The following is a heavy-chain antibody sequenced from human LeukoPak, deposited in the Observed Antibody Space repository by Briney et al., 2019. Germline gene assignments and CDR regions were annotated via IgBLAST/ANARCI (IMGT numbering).Heavy chain of an antibody. CDR2: ISGSGGST. Sequence: GSLRLSCAASGFTFSSYAMSWVRQAPGKGLEWVSAISGSGGSTYYADSVKGRFTISRDNSKNTLYLQMNSLRAEDTAVYYCAKEGIAAAGKIYYYGMDVWGQGTTVTVSS. V-gene: IGHV3-23*01. D-gene: IGHD6-13*01. CDR3: AKEGIAAAGKIYYYGMDV. J-gene: IGHJ6*02. CDR1: GFTFSSYA.